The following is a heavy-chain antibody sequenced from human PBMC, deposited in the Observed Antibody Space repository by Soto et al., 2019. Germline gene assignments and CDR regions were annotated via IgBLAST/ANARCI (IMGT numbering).Heavy chain of an antibody. CDR2: IIPIFGTA. CDR1: GGTFSSYA. Sequence: QVQLVQSGAEVKKPGSSVKVSCKASGGTFSSYAISWVRQAPGQGLEWMGGIIPIFGTANYAQKFQGRVTITADESTSRAYMELSSLRSEDTDVYYCARRGYCSGGSCHTAGYYYGMDVWGQGTTVTVSS. V-gene: IGHV1-69*12. J-gene: IGHJ6*02. D-gene: IGHD2-15*01. CDR3: ARRGYCSGGSCHTAGYYYGMDV.